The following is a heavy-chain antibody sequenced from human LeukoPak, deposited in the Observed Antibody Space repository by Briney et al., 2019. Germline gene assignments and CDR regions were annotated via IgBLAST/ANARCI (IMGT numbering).Heavy chain of an antibody. Sequence: GGSLRLSCAASGFTFSSYAMTWVRQAPGKGLEWASAISGSGGSTYYADSVKGRFTISRDNSKNTLYLQMNSLRAEDTAVYYCAKHGSGSGWYWFDPWGQGTLVTVSS. D-gene: IGHD6-19*01. V-gene: IGHV3-23*01. CDR1: GFTFSSYA. CDR2: ISGSGGST. J-gene: IGHJ5*02. CDR3: AKHGSGSGWYWFDP.